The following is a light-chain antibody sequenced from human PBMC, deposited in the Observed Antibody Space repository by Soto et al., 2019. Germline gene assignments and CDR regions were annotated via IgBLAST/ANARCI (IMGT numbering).Light chain of an antibody. CDR1: QSVTKNF. J-gene: IGKJ5*01. CDR2: GAS. V-gene: IGKV3-20*01. Sequence: ENGLTQSPGTLSLSPGEGATLSCRASQSVTKNFLAWYQQEPGQAPRLLIYGASIRATGIPDRFSGSGSETDFTLTISRLEPEDFAVYYCQQYGRSPLTFGQGTRLEIK. CDR3: QQYGRSPLT.